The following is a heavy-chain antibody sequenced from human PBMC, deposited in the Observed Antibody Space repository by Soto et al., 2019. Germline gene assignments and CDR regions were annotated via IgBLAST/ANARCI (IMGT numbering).Heavy chain of an antibody. CDR2: IFCDGRT. V-gene: IGHV4-39*01. D-gene: IGHD3-9*01. CDR1: GGSISSAPSY. CDR3: VGFRSSTIFSH. J-gene: IGHJ4*02. Sequence: SETLSLTCTVSGGSISSAPSYWAWIRQPPGKGLEWIGHIFCDGRTTYSPSLRSRVSMSADTSRNQFSLNLSSMTAADAAVYFCVGFRSSTIFSHWGQGVLVTVSS.